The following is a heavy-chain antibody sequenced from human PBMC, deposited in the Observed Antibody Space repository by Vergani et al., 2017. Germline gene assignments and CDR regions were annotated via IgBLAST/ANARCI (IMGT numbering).Heavy chain of an antibody. Sequence: QVQLQESGPGLLKPSETLFLTCAVYGGSFSGYDWNWIRQPPGKGLEWIGSIHYSENTNYNPSLKTRVTISVDTSKNQFSLTLTSVTAADTAVYYCASDTHSGQRADRWGQGILVTVTS. CDR2: IHYSENT. J-gene: IGHJ5*02. D-gene: IGHD6-19*01. V-gene: IGHV4-59*01. CDR3: ASDTHSGQRADR. CDR1: GGSFSGYD.